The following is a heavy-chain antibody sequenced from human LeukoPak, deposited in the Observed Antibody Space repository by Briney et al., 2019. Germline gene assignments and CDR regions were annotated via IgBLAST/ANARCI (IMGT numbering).Heavy chain of an antibody. CDR2: TYYSGST. J-gene: IGHJ4*02. D-gene: IGHD3-3*01. V-gene: IGHV4-39*07. CDR1: GGSISSYY. Sequence: PSETLSLTCTVSGGSISSYYWGWIRQPPGKGLEWIGSTYYSGSTYYNPSLKSRVTISVDTSKNQFSLKLSSVTAADTAVYYCARGERSGDFWSGYYLNWGQGTLVTVSS. CDR3: ARGERSGDFWSGYYLN.